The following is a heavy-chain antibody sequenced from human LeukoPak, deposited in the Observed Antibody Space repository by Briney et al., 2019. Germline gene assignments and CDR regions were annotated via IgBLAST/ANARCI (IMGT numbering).Heavy chain of an antibody. CDR3: ASSYDSTGYWPIDAFDI. Sequence: GGSLRLSCAASGFTFSSYAMSWVRQAPGKGLEWVSAISGSGGSTYYADSVKGRFTISRDNTKNSLYLQMNSLRAEDTAVYYCASSYDSTGYWPIDAFDIWGQGTMVTVSS. D-gene: IGHD3-22*01. CDR1: GFTFSSYA. CDR2: ISGSGGST. J-gene: IGHJ3*02. V-gene: IGHV3-23*01.